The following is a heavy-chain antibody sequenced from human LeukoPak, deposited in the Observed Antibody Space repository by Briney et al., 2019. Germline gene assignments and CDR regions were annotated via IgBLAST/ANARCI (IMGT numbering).Heavy chain of an antibody. CDR2: ISASGNYI. V-gene: IGHV3-21*01. J-gene: IGHJ3*02. CDR1: GFSFSSYS. D-gene: IGHD3-16*01. Sequence: TGGSLRLSCAAPGFSFSSYSMDWVRQAPGRGLDWVSSISASGNYIYYADSVKGRFTISRDSAENSLYLQTNSLGAEDTAVYYCARGLYYYGTDAFDIWGQGTMVTVS. CDR3: ARGLYYYGTDAFDI.